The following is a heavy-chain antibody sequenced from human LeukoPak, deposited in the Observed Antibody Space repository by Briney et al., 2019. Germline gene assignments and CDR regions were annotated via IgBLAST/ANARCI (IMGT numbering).Heavy chain of an antibody. V-gene: IGHV3-48*01. CDR3: ARDTVAAFHYFDY. CDR1: GFTFSTYS. J-gene: IGHJ4*02. Sequence: GGSLRLSCAASGFTFSTYSMNWVRQAPGKGLEWVSYISYSSSTISYADSVKGRFTISRDNAKNSLYLQMNSLRAEDTAVYYCARDTVAAFHYFDYWGQGTLVTVSS. D-gene: IGHD6-19*01. CDR2: ISYSSSTI.